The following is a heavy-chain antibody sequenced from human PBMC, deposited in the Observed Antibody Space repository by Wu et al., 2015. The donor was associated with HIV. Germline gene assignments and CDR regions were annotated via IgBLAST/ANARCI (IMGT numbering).Heavy chain of an antibody. J-gene: IGHJ6*02. CDR1: GGTFSSYA. CDR2: IIPIFGTA. CDR3: ARPHDYGDYRAYYYYGMDV. V-gene: IGHV1-69*05. Sequence: QVQLVQSGAEVKKPGSSVKVSCKASGGTFSSYAISWVRQAPGQGLEWMGGIIPIFGTANYAQKFQGRVTITTDESTSTAYMELSSLRSEDTAVYYCARPHDYGDYRAYYYYGMDVWGQGTTVTVSS. D-gene: IGHD4-17*01.